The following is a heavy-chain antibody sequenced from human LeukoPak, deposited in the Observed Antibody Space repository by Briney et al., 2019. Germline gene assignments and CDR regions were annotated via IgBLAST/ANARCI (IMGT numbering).Heavy chain of an antibody. CDR2: IYYSGST. CDR3: ARAIVVVPAAIWFDP. CDR1: GGSISSYY. D-gene: IGHD2-2*01. J-gene: IGHJ5*02. V-gene: IGHV4-59*01. Sequence: SETLSLTCTVSGGSISSYYWSWIRQPPGKGLERIGYIYYSGSTNYNPSLKSRVTISVDTSKNQFSLKLSSVTAADTAVYYCARAIVVVPAAIWFDPWGQGTLVTVSS.